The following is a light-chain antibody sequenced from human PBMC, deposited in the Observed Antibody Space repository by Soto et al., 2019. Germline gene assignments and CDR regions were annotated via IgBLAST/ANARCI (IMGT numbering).Light chain of an antibody. Sequence: SVLTQSPGTLSLYPGERATLSCRASQSVRSSYLAWYQQKPGQAPRVLIYGASSRATGIPDRFIVSGSGTEFTLTISSLQTDDFSTDDCQQYHSYWTFGQGTKVDIK. J-gene: IGKJ1*01. CDR2: GAS. V-gene: IGKV3-20*01. CDR1: QSVRSSY. CDR3: QQYHSYWT.